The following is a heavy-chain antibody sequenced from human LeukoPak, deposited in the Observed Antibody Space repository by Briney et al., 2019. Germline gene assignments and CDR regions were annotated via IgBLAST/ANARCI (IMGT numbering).Heavy chain of an antibody. D-gene: IGHD3-10*01. CDR3: ARGGRLLWFGELYSSYYFDY. CDR1: GFTFSSYD. CDR2: IGTAGDT. V-gene: IGHV3-13*01. J-gene: IGHJ4*02. Sequence: GGSLRLSCAASGFTFSSYDMHWVRQAPGKGLEWVSAIGTAGDTYYPGSVKGRFTISRENAKNSLYLQMNSLRAGDTAVYYCARGGRLLWFGELYSSYYFDYWGQGTLVTVSS.